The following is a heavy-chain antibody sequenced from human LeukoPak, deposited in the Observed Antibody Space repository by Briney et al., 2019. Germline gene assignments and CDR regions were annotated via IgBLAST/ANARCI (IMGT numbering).Heavy chain of an antibody. V-gene: IGHV4-34*01. J-gene: IGHJ4*02. CDR1: GGSFSGYY. CDR3: ARGRQNFDY. CDR2: INHSGST. Sequence: SETLSLTCAVYGGSFSGYYWSWIRQPPGKGLEWIGEINHSGSTNYNPSLKSRVTIPVDTSKNQFSLKLSSVTAADTAVYYCARGRQNFDYWGQGTLVTVSS.